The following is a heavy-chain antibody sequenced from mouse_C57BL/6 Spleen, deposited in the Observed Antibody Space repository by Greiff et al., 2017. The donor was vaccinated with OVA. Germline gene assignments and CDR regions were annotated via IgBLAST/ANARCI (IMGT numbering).Heavy chain of an antibody. J-gene: IGHJ3*01. CDR2: IDPSDSET. Sequence: VQLQQPGAELVRPGSSVKLSCKASGYTFTSYWMHWVKQRPIQGLEWIGDIDPSDSETHYNQKFKDKATLTVDKSSSTAYMQLSSLTSEDSAVYYCARWDDYDDWFAYGGQGTLVTVSA. D-gene: IGHD2-4*01. CDR1: GYTFTSYW. V-gene: IGHV1-52*01. CDR3: ARWDDYDDWFAY.